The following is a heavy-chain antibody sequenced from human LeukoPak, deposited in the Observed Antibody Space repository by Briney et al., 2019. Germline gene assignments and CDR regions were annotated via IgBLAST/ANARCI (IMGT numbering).Heavy chain of an antibody. D-gene: IGHD5-24*01. V-gene: IGHV4-39*01. Sequence: SETLSLTCTVSGGSISSTSSYWRWIRQPPGEGLAYIGSISYSGSTYYNPSLTSRVTISVDTSTNQFSLKLRSVTAADTAVYYCARNVDTIKKNDHWGQGSLVTVSS. CDR3: ARNVDTIKKNDH. J-gene: IGHJ4*02. CDR1: GGSISSTSSY. CDR2: ISYSGST.